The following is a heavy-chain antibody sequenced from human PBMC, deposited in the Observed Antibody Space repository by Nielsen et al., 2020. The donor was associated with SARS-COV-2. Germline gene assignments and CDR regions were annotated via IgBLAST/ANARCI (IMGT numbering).Heavy chain of an antibody. D-gene: IGHD3-16*01. V-gene: IGHV3-74*01. CDR2: INSDGSKA. CDR3: VRVRDDGYYYDTGPYDH. CDR1: GFTFSSFG. J-gene: IGHJ4*02. Sequence: GGSLRLSCAASGFTFSSFGMNWVRQTPGKGLAWVAHINSDGSKANYAESVKGRFTISRDNAENTQFLHMNSLRADDTAVYYCVRVRDDGYYYDTGPYDHWGQGTLVTVSS.